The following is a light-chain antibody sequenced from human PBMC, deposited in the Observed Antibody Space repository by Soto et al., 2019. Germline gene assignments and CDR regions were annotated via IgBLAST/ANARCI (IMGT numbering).Light chain of an antibody. J-gene: IGLJ2*01. CDR1: NIGSKS. CDR2: YDS. Sequence: SYELTQPPSLSVAPGKTARITWGGNNIGSKSVHWYQQKPGQAPVLVIYYDSDRPSGIPERFSGSNSGNTATLTISRVEAGDEADYYCQVWDSSSDHVVFGGGTKLTLL. CDR3: QVWDSSSDHVV. V-gene: IGLV3-21*04.